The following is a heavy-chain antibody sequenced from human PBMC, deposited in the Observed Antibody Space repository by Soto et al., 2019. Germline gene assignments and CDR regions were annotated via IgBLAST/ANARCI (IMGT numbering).Heavy chain of an antibody. V-gene: IGHV4-39*01. D-gene: IGHD4-4*01. CDR3: ARLPPTVPYYFDY. J-gene: IGHJ4*02. CDR2: IYYSGST. Sequence: PSETLSLTCTVSGGSISSSSYYWGWIRQPPGKGLEWIGSIYYSGSTYYNPSLKSRVTISVDTSKNQFSLKLSSVTAADTAVYYCARLPPTVPYYFDYWGQGTLVTVSS. CDR1: GGSISSSSYY.